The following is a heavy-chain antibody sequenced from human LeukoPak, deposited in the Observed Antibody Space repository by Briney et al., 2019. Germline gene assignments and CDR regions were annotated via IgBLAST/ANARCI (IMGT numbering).Heavy chain of an antibody. J-gene: IGHJ5*02. D-gene: IGHD3-10*01. Sequence: GGSLRLSCAASGFTFSSYAMSWVRQAPGKGLEWVSAISGSGGSTYYADSVKGRFTISRDNSKNTLYLQMNSLRAEDTAVYYCAKDGTMVRGAHNWFDPWGQGTLVTVSS. CDR2: ISGSGGST. CDR3: AKDGTMVRGAHNWFDP. V-gene: IGHV3-23*01. CDR1: GFTFSSYA.